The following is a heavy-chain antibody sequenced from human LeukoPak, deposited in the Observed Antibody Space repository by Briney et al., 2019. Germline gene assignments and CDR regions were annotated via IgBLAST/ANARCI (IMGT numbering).Heavy chain of an antibody. D-gene: IGHD3-22*01. CDR3: ARAYSGYSIDF. J-gene: IGHJ4*02. V-gene: IGHV1-46*01. CDR1: GYTFTNYY. CDR2: IYPSGGGS. Sequence: ASVKVSCKASGYTFTNYYMHWVRQAPGHGLVWVGIIYPSGGGSTYAQKFQGRVTMTRDTSTSTVYMELSSLTSEDTVVYYCARAYSGYSIDFWGQGTLVTVSS.